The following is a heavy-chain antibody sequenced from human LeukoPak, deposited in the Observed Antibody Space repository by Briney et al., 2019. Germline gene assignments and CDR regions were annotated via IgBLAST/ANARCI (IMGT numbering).Heavy chain of an antibody. J-gene: IGHJ4*02. V-gene: IGHV3-7*01. Sequence: GGSLRLSCAASGFTFSSYWMSWVRQAPGKGLEWVANIKQDGSEKYYVDSVKGRFTISRDNAKNSLYLQMNSLRAEDTAVYHCASFRGRRFLEWFDYWGQGTLVTVSS. D-gene: IGHD3-3*01. CDR1: GFTFSSYW. CDR3: ASFRGRRFLEWFDY. CDR2: IKQDGSEK.